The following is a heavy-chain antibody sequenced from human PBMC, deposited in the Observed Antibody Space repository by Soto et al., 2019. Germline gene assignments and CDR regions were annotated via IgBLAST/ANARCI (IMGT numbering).Heavy chain of an antibody. CDR1: GFTFSSHG. D-gene: IGHD3-22*01. V-gene: IGHV3-30*18. Sequence: QVQLVESGGGVVQPGMTLRLSCTASGFTFSSHGMHWVRQAPGKGLEWVAVVSFDGTNKNYADSVRGRFTISRDNSKNTLYLQMSSLRAEDTAVYYCANGDSSGFEYFQSWCQCTLVTVSS. J-gene: IGHJ1*01. CDR3: ANGDSSGFEYFQS. CDR2: VSFDGTNK.